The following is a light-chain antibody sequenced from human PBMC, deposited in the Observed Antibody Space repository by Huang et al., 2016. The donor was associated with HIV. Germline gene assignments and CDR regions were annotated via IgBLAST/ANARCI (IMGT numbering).Light chain of an antibody. CDR2: AAS. V-gene: IGKV3-15*01. CDR1: QSVSSN. CDR3: HQYNNWPQT. J-gene: IGKJ1*01. Sequence: EIVMTQSPATLSVSPGERATLSCRASQSVSSNLAWYQHKPGQAPMLLIYAASARASGIPARFSGSGSGTEFTLTISSLQSEDFAVYYCHQYNNWPQTFGQGTKVEIK.